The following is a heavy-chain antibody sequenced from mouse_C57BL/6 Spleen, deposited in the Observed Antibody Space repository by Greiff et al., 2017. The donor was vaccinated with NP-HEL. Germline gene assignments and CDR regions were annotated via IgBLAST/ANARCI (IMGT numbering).Heavy chain of an antibody. D-gene: IGHD2-3*01. J-gene: IGHJ1*03. CDR1: GYTFTSYW. CDR3: ARWDPDDDHWYFDV. V-gene: IGHV1-64*01. CDR2: IHPNSGST. Sequence: QVQLQQPGAALVKPGASVKLSCKASGYTFTSYWMHWVKQRPGQGLEWIGMIHPNSGSTNYNEKFKSKATLTVDKSSSTAYMQLSSRTSEDSAVYDCARWDPDDDHWYFDVWGTGTTVTVSS.